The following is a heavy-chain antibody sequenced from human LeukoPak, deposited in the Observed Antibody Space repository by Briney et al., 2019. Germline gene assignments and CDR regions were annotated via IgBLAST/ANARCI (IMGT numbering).Heavy chain of an antibody. Sequence: PSETLSLTCTVSGDSISNNYWSWIRQPAGQGLEWIGRVYSDRVTRYNPSLKSRVTISVDMSNNRFSRTLNSATAADTAVYYCARISSGSSWYWFDPWGQGTLVTVSS. J-gene: IGHJ5*02. CDR3: ARISSGSSWYWFDP. CDR2: VYSDRVT. D-gene: IGHD6-13*01. CDR1: GDSISNNY. V-gene: IGHV4-4*07.